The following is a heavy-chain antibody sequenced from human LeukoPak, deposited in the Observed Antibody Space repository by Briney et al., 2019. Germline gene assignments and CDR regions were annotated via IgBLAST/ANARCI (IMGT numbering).Heavy chain of an antibody. D-gene: IGHD2-21*02. J-gene: IGHJ4*02. Sequence: SVKVSCKASGGTFSSYAISWVRQAPGQGLEWMGGIIPIFGTANYAQKFQGRVTITADESTSTAYMELGSLRSEDTAVYYCARDRGAYCGGDCYSPFPFDYWGQGTLVTVSS. CDR3: ARDRGAYCGGDCYSPFPFDY. V-gene: IGHV1-69*01. CDR2: IIPIFGTA. CDR1: GGTFSSYA.